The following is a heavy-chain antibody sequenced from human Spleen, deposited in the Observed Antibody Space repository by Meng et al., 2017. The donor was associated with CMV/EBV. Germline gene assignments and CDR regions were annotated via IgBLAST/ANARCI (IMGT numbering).Heavy chain of an antibody. CDR1: GFTFSSYW. Sequence: GVLKISCAASGFTFSSYWMSWVRQAPGKGLEWVANIKQDGSEKYYVDSVKGRFTISRDNAKNSLYLQMNSLRAEDTAVYYCARDRRGGGYSYGKNNYYYYGMDVWGQGTTVTVSS. V-gene: IGHV3-7*01. J-gene: IGHJ6*02. D-gene: IGHD5-18*01. CDR3: ARDRRGGGYSYGKNNYYYYGMDV. CDR2: IKQDGSEK.